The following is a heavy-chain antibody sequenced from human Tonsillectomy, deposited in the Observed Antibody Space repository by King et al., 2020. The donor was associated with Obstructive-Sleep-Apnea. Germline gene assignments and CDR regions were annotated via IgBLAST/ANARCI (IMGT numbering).Heavy chain of an antibody. D-gene: IGHD3-22*01. Sequence: QLQESGPELVKPSETLALTCTVSGFSISRGYYWGWIRQPPGKGLDWMGGIYHSGSTYYNPSLKSRVTISVDTSKNQFSLKLRSVTAADTAVYYCARLSSGPDAFDIWGQGTMVTVSS. CDR1: GFSISRGYY. V-gene: IGHV4-38-2*02. J-gene: IGHJ3*02. CDR2: IYHSGST. CDR3: ARLSSGPDAFDI.